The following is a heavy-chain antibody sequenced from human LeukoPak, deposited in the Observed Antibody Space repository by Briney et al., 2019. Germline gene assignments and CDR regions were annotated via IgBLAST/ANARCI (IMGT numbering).Heavy chain of an antibody. J-gene: IGHJ5*02. CDR1: GGSISSGGYY. V-gene: IGHV4-31*03. CDR3: ARIFYGSGTNWFDP. D-gene: IGHD3-10*01. Sequence: SETLSLTCTVSGGSISSGGYYWSWIRQHPGKGLEWIGYIYYSGSTYYNPSLKSRVTISVDTSKNQFSLKLSSVTAADTAVYYCARIFYGSGTNWFDPWGQGTLVTVSS. CDR2: IYYSGST.